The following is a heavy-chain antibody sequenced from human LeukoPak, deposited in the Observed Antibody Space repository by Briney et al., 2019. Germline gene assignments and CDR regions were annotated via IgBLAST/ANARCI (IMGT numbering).Heavy chain of an antibody. Sequence: SETLSLTCAVSGSSISSNNWWSWVRQPPGKGLEWIGEIYHSGNSNFNPSLKSRVTMSVDKSKNQFSLMLSSVTAADTAVYYCARDQSNWFDPWGQGTLVTVSS. V-gene: IGHV4-4*02. CDR2: IYHSGNS. J-gene: IGHJ5*02. CDR3: ARDQSNWFDP. CDR1: GSSISSNNW.